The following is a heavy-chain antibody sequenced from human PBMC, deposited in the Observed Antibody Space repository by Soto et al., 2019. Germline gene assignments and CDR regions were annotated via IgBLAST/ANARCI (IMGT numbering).Heavy chain of an antibody. CDR3: TTGIVVVPAAMEYAFDI. J-gene: IGHJ3*02. Sequence: EVQLVESGGGLVKPGGSLRLSCAASGFTFSNAWMSWVRQAPGKGLEWVGRIKSKTDGGTTDYAAPVKGRFTISRDDSKNTLYLQMSSLKTEDTAVYYCTTGIVVVPAAMEYAFDIWGQGTMVTVSS. CDR2: IKSKTDGGTT. V-gene: IGHV3-15*01. D-gene: IGHD2-2*01. CDR1: GFTFSNAW.